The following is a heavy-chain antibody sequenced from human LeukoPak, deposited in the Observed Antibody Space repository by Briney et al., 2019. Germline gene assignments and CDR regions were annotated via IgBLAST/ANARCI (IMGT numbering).Heavy chain of an antibody. D-gene: IGHD3-22*01. CDR1: GGSISSYY. CDR3: ARSSGSGGYCFDY. Sequence: SETLSLTCTVSGGSISSYYWSWIRQPPGKGLEWIGYIYYSGSTYYTPSLRSRVTISVDTSKNQFSLKLSSVTAADTAIYYCARSSGSGGYCFDYWGQGTLVTVSS. CDR2: IYYSGST. J-gene: IGHJ4*02. V-gene: IGHV4-59*08.